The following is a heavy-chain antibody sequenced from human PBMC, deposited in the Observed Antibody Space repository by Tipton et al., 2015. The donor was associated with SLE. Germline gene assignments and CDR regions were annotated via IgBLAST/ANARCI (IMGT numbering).Heavy chain of an antibody. CDR3: ARDRGHLGSCSGGSFYYVPFDI. CDR2: INHSGST. V-gene: IGHV4-34*01. CDR1: GGSFSGYY. J-gene: IGHJ3*02. Sequence: TLSLTCAVYGGSFSGYYWSWIRQPPGKGLEWIGEINHSGSTNYNPSLKSRVTISVDTSKNQFSLKLSTVTAADTAVYYCARDRGHLGSCSGGSFYYVPFDICGQGTMVTVSS. D-gene: IGHD2-15*01.